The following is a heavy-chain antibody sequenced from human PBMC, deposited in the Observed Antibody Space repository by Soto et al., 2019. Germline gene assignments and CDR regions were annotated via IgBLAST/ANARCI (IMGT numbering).Heavy chain of an antibody. Sequence: GGSLRLSCAASGFTFNRYAMHWVRQAPGKGLEWVSAISGSGGSTYYADSVKGRFTISRDNSKNTLYLQMNSLRAEDTAVYYCAKDGNPIPYLTGYYRLGWFDPWGQGTLVTVSS. CDR1: GFTFNRYA. D-gene: IGHD3-9*01. J-gene: IGHJ5*02. V-gene: IGHV3-23*01. CDR3: AKDGNPIPYLTGYYRLGWFDP. CDR2: ISGSGGST.